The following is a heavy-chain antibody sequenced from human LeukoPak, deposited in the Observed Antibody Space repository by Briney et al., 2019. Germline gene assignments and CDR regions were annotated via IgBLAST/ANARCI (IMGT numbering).Heavy chain of an antibody. V-gene: IGHV3-30*03. CDR1: GFTFSDYG. CDR2: ISYDGSDK. J-gene: IGHJ6*03. CDR3: ARSYYDYVWGSYRYYYYYYMDV. D-gene: IGHD3-16*02. Sequence: PGGSLRLSCVASGFTFSDYGMNWVRQAPGKGLEWVSHISYDGSDKKYADSVKGRFTISRDNSNNTVFLQMNSLRAEDTAVYYCARSYYDYVWGSYRYYYYYYMDVWGKGTTVTISS.